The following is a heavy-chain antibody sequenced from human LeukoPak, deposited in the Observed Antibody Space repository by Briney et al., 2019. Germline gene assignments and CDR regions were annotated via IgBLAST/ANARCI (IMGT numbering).Heavy chain of an antibody. CDR2: IRQDEGEK. CDR3: AKTGSFDYFDS. V-gene: IGHV3-7*03. J-gene: IGHJ4*02. D-gene: IGHD3-10*01. Sequence: GGSLRLSCAASGFNFISHWMTWVRQAPGKGLEWVANIRQDEGEKYHADSVTGRFTISRDNAKNAVYLQMDGLRAEDTALYYCAKTGSFDYFDSWGQGTLVTVSS. CDR1: GFNFISHW.